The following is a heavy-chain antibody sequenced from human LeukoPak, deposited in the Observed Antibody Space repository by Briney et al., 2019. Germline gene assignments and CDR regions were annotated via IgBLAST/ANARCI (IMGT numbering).Heavy chain of an antibody. CDR2: ISSSSTSI. CDR3: ARDFAVMAY. D-gene: IGHD2-21*01. V-gene: IGHV3-21*03. Sequence: PGGSLRLSCAASGFTFSDYTMNWVRQAPGKGLEWVSSISSSSTSIYYADSVKGRFTISRDNAKNSLYLQTNSLRAEDTAMYYCARDFAVMAYWGQGTLVTVSS. CDR1: GFTFSDYT. J-gene: IGHJ4*02.